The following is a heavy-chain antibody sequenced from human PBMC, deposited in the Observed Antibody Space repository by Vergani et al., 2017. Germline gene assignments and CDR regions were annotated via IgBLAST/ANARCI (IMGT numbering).Heavy chain of an antibody. CDR3: ARSSNWGSTGFDY. CDR2: IDWDDDK. CDR1: GFSLSTSGMR. Sequence: QVTLKESGPALVKPTQTLTLTCTFPGFSLSTSGMRVSWIRQPPGKALEWLARIDWDDDKFYSTSLKTRLTISKDISKNQVILTMTNMDPVDTATYYCARSSNWGSTGFDYWGQGTLVTVSS. J-gene: IGHJ4*02. V-gene: IGHV2-70*04. D-gene: IGHD7-27*01.